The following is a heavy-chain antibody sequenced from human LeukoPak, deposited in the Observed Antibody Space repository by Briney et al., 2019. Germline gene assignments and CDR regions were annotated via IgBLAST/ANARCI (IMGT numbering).Heavy chain of an antibody. CDR1: GGSFSGYY. CDR3: ARGTNWFDP. CDR2: INHSGST. J-gene: IGHJ5*02. V-gene: IGHV4-34*01. Sequence: SETLSLTCAVYGGSFSGYYWSWTRQPPGKGLEWIGEINHSGSTNYNPSLKSRVTISVDTSKNQFSLKLSSVTAADTAVYYCARGTNWFDPWGQGTLVTVSS.